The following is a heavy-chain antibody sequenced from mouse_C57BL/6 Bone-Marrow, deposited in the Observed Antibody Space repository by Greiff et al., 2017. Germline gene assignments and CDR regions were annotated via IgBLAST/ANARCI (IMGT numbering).Heavy chain of an antibody. D-gene: IGHD1-3*01. CDR1: GYTFPSYW. V-gene: IGHV1-69*01. CDR3: AREKSSPLEWYFDV. CDR2: IDPSDSYT. Sequence: VQLQQPGAELVMPGASVKLSCKASGYTFPSYWMHWVKQRPGQGLEWIGEIDPSDSYTNSNQKFKGKSTLTVDKSSSTAYMQLSSLTSEDSAVYYCAREKSSPLEWYFDVWGTGTTVTVSS. J-gene: IGHJ1*03.